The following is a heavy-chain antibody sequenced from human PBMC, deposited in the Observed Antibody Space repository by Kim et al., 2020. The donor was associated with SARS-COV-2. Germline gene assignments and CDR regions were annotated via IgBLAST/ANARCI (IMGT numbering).Heavy chain of an antibody. V-gene: IGHV3-9*01. CDR1: GFTFHNHA. D-gene: IGHD6-25*01. CDR2: IFWNGGGT. CDR3: VKDILAGGADV. Sequence: GGSLRLSCVVSGFTFHNHAMHWVRPAPGKGLEWVAGIFWNGGGTGHADSVRGRFTISRDIAESSLYLQMNSLRTEDTALYFCVKDILAGGADVWGQGTTV. J-gene: IGHJ6*02.